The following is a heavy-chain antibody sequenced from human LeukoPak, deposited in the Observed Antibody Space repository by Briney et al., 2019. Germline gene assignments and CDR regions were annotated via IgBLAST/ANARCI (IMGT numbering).Heavy chain of an antibody. V-gene: IGHV4-39*01. CDR3: SRLYCTTSTCGRFDP. D-gene: IGHD2-8*01. CDR1: GVSISSSGYY. J-gene: IGHJ5*02. Sequence: SETLSLTCTVSGVSISSSGYYWAWIRQPPGKGLEWIGTLYSGSTYFKPALKSRVTISVDTSKNQFSLKLTSVTAADTAVYYCSRLYCTTSTCGRFDPWGQGTLVTVSS. CDR2: LYSGST.